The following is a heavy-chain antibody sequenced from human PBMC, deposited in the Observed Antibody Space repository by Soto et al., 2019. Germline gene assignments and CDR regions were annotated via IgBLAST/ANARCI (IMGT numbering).Heavy chain of an antibody. J-gene: IGHJ4*02. CDR1: GFTFSNYA. D-gene: IGHD6-6*01. CDR2: ISYDGRYK. Sequence: QVQLVESGGGVVQPGRSLRLSCAASGFTFSNYAMHWVRQAPGKGLEWVAVISYDGRYKFYADSVQGRFTISRDDSKNTLDLQVNSLRDEDTAVYYCARPTIAARPSPIDYWGQGTLVTVSS. V-gene: IGHV3-30*04. CDR3: ARPTIAARPSPIDY.